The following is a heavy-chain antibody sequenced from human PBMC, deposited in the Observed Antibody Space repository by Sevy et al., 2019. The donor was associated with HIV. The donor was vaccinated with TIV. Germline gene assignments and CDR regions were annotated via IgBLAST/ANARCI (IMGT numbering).Heavy chain of an antibody. Sequence: ASVKVSCKAFGYTFTSHAIHWVRQAPGQRPEWMGWIHAGSSNIKYSQKFQGRVTITRDTSASIAYMELSTLRSEDTAVYYCARDTRGLRFLEVGTDVWGQGTTVTVSS. CDR2: IHAGSSNI. V-gene: IGHV1-3*01. J-gene: IGHJ6*02. CDR1: GYTFTSHA. CDR3: ARDTRGLRFLEVGTDV. D-gene: IGHD3-3*01.